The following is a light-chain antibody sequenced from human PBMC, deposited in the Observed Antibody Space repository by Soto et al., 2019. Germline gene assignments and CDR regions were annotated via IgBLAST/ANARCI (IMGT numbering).Light chain of an antibody. CDR3: QQYNSPWT. Sequence: DIQITQSPSTLSASVGDRVTIACRASQSITSWLAWYQQKPGKAPKLLIYDASSLQSGVPSRFSGSGSGTEFTLTISSLQPDDFATYYCQQYNSPWTFGQGTKLEIK. J-gene: IGKJ1*01. CDR1: QSITSW. CDR2: DAS. V-gene: IGKV1-5*01.